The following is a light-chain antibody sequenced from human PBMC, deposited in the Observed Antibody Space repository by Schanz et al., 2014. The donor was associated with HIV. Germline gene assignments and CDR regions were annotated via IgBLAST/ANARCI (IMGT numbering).Light chain of an antibody. CDR1: SSDVGGDNF. CDR2: DVT. V-gene: IGLV2-14*03. J-gene: IGLJ2*01. CDR3: CSFAGSNSLL. Sequence: QSALTQPASVSGSPGQSITISCAGTSSDVGGDNFVSWYQQHPGRAPKLLVYDVTNRPSGVSNRFSGSKSGNTASLTISGLQPEDEADYFCCSFAGSNSLLLGGGTKLTVL.